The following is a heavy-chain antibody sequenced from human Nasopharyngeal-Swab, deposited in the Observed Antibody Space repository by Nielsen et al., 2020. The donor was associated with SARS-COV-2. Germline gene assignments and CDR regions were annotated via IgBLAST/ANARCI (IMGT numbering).Heavy chain of an antibody. CDR1: GGSFSGYY. CDR2: TNHSGST. V-gene: IGHV4-34*01. D-gene: IGHD3-22*01. Sequence: SETLSPTCAVYGGSFSGYYWSWIRQPPGKGLEWIGETNHSGSTNYNPSLKSRVTISVDTSKNQFSLKLSSVTAADTAVYYCARGLFQDDTTRDYWGQGTLVTVSS. CDR3: ARGLFQDDTTRDY. J-gene: IGHJ4*02.